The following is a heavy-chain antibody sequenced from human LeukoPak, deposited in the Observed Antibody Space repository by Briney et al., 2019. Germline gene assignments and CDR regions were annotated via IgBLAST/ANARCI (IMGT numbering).Heavy chain of an antibody. J-gene: IGHJ3*02. V-gene: IGHV4-59*08. Sequence: SETLSLTCTVSGGSISNYYWSWIRQPPGKGVEWIGNIYYSGSTNYNPSLKSRVTISVDTSKNQFSLKLRAVTAADTAMYYCARRKNSGWSTDAFDIWGQGTMVTVSS. CDR1: GGSISNYY. CDR2: IYYSGST. CDR3: ARRKNSGWSTDAFDI. D-gene: IGHD6-19*01.